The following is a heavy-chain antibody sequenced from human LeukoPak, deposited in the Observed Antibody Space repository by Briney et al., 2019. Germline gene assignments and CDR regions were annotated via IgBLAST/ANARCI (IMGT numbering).Heavy chain of an antibody. D-gene: IGHD3-10*01. CDR3: AREIALPSGSFHFDY. CDR1: GGSISSGGYY. V-gene: IGHV4-31*03. J-gene: IGHJ4*02. CDR2: IYYSRTS. Sequence: SETLSLTCTVSGGSISSGGYYWSWISQPPGQDLEWTGYIYYSRTSHYNSALKSRVSISVDTSKNQFSLKLSSVTAADTAVYYCAREIALPSGSFHFDYWGQGTLVTVSS.